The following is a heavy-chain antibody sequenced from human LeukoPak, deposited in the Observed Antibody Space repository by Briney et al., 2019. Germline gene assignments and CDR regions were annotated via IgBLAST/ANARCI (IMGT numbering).Heavy chain of an antibody. D-gene: IGHD6-13*01. Sequence: GGSLRLSCAASGFTFSSYAMSWVRQAPGKGLEWVANIKKDGSEKYYVDSVKGRFTISRDNAKNSLYLQMNSLRAEDTAVYFCARGLYSSTTYYFDYWGQGTLVTVSS. CDR1: GFTFSSYA. CDR3: ARGLYSSTTYYFDY. CDR2: IKKDGSEK. J-gene: IGHJ4*02. V-gene: IGHV3-7*03.